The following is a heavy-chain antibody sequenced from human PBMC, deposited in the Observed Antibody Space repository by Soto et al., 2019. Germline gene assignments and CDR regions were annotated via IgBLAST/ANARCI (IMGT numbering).Heavy chain of an antibody. J-gene: IGHJ5*01. CDR1: GGSISSGDYY. V-gene: IGHV4-30-4*01. Sequence: SGTLFLTCNVSGGSISSGDYYRSWIRQPPGKGLECIGYIYYSGSTYYNPYLKSRLTISVDTSKNQFSLKLSSVTGADTAVYYCATFHGGSRYFGSWGQGTLVSGSS. CDR2: IYYSGST. D-gene: IGHD3-9*01. CDR3: ATFHGGSRYFGS.